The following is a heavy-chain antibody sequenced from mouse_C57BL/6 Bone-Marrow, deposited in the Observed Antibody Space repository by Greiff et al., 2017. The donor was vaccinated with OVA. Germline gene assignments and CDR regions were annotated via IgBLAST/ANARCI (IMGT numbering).Heavy chain of an antibody. Sequence: QVQLQQPGAELVRPGTSVKLSCKASGYTFTSYWMHWVKQRPGQGLEWIGVIDPSDSYTNYNQKFKGKATLTVDTSSSTACMQLSSLTSEDSAVYYCASSNWDYFDYWGQGTTLTVSS. J-gene: IGHJ2*01. V-gene: IGHV1-59*01. D-gene: IGHD4-1*01. CDR1: GYTFTSYW. CDR3: ASSNWDYFDY. CDR2: IDPSDSYT.